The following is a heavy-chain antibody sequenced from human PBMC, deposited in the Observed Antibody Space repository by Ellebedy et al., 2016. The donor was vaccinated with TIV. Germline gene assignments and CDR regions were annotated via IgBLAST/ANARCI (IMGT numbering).Heavy chain of an antibody. J-gene: IGHJ4*02. CDR1: RFTFSSYD. D-gene: IGHD1-26*01. CDR2: ITGSGDSA. V-gene: IGHV3-23*01. Sequence: GESLKISCAASRFTFSSYDLTWVRQAPGKGLEWVSTITGSGDSASYADSVKGRFTISRDNSEDTLYLQMNSLRVDDTAVYYCAKDLDSGSYGGYWGQGTLVTVSS. CDR3: AKDLDSGSYGGY.